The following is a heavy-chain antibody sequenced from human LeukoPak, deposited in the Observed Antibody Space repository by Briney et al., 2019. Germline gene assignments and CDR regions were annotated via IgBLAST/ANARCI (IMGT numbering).Heavy chain of an antibody. CDR1: GFTFSSYA. Sequence: GGSLRLSCAASGFTFSSYAMSWVRQAPGKGLEWVSAISGSGGSTYYADSVKGRFTISRDNSKNTLYLQMNSLRAEDTAVYYCAKEDPYYYDSSGYFRPLDYWAREPWSPSPQ. CDR2: ISGSGGST. V-gene: IGHV3-23*01. J-gene: IGHJ4*02. CDR3: AKEDPYYYDSSGYFRPLDY. D-gene: IGHD3-22*01.